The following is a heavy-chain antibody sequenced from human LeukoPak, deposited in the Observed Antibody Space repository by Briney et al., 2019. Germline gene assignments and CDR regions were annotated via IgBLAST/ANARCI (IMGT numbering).Heavy chain of an antibody. D-gene: IGHD4-17*01. CDR3: ARDVRSGDYGYYSNWFDP. V-gene: IGHV3-7*03. CDR2: IKQDGSEK. Sequence: GGSLRLCCAASGFTFSSYWMSWVRPAPGKGLEWVANIKQDGSEKYYVDSVKGRFTISRDNAKNSLYLQMNSLRAEDTAVYYCARDVRSGDYGYYSNWFDPWGQGTLVTVSS. J-gene: IGHJ5*02. CDR1: GFTFSSYW.